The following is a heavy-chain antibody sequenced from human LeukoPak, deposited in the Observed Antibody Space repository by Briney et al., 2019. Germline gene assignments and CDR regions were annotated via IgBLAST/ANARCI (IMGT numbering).Heavy chain of an antibody. J-gene: IGHJ5*02. Sequence: SETLSLTCNVSDGSIRSQTYYWGWVRQSPGKGLDWIASVSSGGHTFYNPSLKSRVTISVDTSKNQFSMKLTSVTAADTAVYYCARGGQPLLGNWFDPWGRGTLVTVSS. CDR1: DGSIRSQTYY. CDR2: VSSGGHT. V-gene: IGHV4-39*01. D-gene: IGHD2-21*02. CDR3: ARGGQPLLGNWFDP.